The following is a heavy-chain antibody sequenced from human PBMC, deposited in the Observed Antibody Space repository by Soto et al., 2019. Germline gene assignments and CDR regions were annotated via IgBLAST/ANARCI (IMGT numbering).Heavy chain of an antibody. J-gene: IGHJ3*02. Sequence: QVQLQQWGAGLLKPSETLSLTCAVYGGFVSSGSYYWSWIRQPPGKGLEWIGEMSHSGGTHFNPCHKSRVTISVDTSKNQFSLKMSAVSAADTALYYCARVERGTATTVVDAFDIWGPGTMVTVSS. CDR1: GGFVSSGSYY. CDR3: ARVERGTATTVVDAFDI. D-gene: IGHD1-1*01. V-gene: IGHV4-34*01. CDR2: MSHSGGT.